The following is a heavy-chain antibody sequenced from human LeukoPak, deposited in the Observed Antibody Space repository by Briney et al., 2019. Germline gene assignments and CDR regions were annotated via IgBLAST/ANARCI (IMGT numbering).Heavy chain of an antibody. V-gene: IGHV1-8*01. CDR1: GYTFTSYD. Sequence: ASVKVSCKASGYTFTSYDINWVRQATGQELEWMGWMNPNSGNTGYAQKFQGRVTMTRNTSISTAYMELSSLRSEDTAVYYCARGGRKVRRYDSSGYPFDYWGQGTLVTVSS. D-gene: IGHD3-22*01. CDR2: MNPNSGNT. J-gene: IGHJ4*02. CDR3: ARGGRKVRRYDSSGYPFDY.